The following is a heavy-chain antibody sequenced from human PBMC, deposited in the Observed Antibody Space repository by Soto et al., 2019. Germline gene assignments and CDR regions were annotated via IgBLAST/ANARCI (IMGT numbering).Heavy chain of an antibody. CDR3: GRDSSYNIDS. Sequence: EVQLVESGGGLVQPGGSLRLSCAASGFTFSSYWMHWVRQAPGKGLVWVSLINSDGSSTRYADSVKGRFTISRDNAKNVLYLQMNSLRAEDTAVYYCGRDSSYNIDSWGQGTLVTVSS. CDR2: INSDGSST. CDR1: GFTFSSYW. J-gene: IGHJ4*02. V-gene: IGHV3-74*01. D-gene: IGHD4-4*01.